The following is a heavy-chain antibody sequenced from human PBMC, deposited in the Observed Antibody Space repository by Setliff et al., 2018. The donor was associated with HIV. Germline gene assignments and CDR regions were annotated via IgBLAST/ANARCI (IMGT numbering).Heavy chain of an antibody. CDR3: ASCHVAIGYDFNY. J-gene: IGHJ4*02. Sequence: SETLSLTCSVSGASISSSSYYWGWVRQPPGKGLEWIGSVSYSGSTYYSPSLKSRVTIAVATSKNQFSLNLKSMTAADTAVYYCASCHVAIGYDFNYWGQGVLVTVSS. V-gene: IGHV4-39*01. CDR2: VSYSGST. CDR1: GASISSSSYY. D-gene: IGHD5-18*01.